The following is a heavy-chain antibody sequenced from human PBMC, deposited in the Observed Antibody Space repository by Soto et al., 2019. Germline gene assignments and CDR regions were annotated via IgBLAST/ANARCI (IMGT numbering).Heavy chain of an antibody. D-gene: IGHD3-22*01. CDR3: ARVRKMDYYYSSGYPDY. CDR2: INHSGST. CDR1: GGSFSGYY. Sequence: QVQLQQWGAGLLKPSETLSLTCAVYGGSFSGYYWSWIRQPPGKGLEWIGEINHSGSTNYNPSLKSRLTISVDTSKNQFSLKLSSVTAADTAVYYCARVRKMDYYYSSGYPDYLGQGNLVTGSS. J-gene: IGHJ4*02. V-gene: IGHV4-34*01.